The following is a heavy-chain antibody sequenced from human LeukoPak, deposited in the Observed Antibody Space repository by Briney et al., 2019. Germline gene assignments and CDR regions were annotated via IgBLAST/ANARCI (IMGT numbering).Heavy chain of an antibody. CDR1: GGSFSGYY. CDR3: ARRRERRRTDRFDYFDY. CDR2: IYYSGST. J-gene: IGHJ4*02. D-gene: IGHD1-26*01. Sequence: SETLSLTCAVYGGSFSGYYWSWIRQPPGKGLEWIGCIYYSGSTNYNPSLKSRVTISLDTPKNKISLKLRYVTAADTAVYYCARRRERRRTDRFDYFDYWGQGALVAVSS. V-gene: IGHV4-59*08.